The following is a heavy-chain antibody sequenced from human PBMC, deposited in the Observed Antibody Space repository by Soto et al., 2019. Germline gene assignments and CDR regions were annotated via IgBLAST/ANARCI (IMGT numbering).Heavy chain of an antibody. J-gene: IGHJ3*02. V-gene: IGHV3-23*01. CDR3: AKSRDVYYYDSSGYADDAFDI. CDR1: GFTFSSYA. Sequence: GGSLRLSCAASGFTFSSYAMSWVRQAPGKGLEWVSAISGSGGSTYYADSVKGRFTISRDNSKNTLYLQMNSLRAEDTAVYYCAKSRDVYYYDSSGYADDAFDIWGQGTMVTVSS. D-gene: IGHD3-22*01. CDR2: ISGSGGST.